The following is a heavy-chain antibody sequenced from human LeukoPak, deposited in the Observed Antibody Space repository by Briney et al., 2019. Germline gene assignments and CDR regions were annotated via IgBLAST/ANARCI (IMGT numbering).Heavy chain of an antibody. J-gene: IGHJ5*02. Sequence: GGSLRLSCAASGFTFSSYAMNWVRQAPGKGLEWVSTIIGSGGFTYYANSVKGRFTISRDNSKNTLYLQMNSLRAEDTAVYYCARGYCSGGSCYSVFWFDPWGQGTLVTVSS. V-gene: IGHV3-23*01. CDR2: IIGSGGFT. CDR1: GFTFSSYA. CDR3: ARGYCSGGSCYSVFWFDP. D-gene: IGHD2-15*01.